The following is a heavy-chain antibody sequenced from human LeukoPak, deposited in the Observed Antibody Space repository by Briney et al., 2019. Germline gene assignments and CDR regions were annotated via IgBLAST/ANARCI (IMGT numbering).Heavy chain of an antibody. CDR1: GFTFSSYA. CDR2: ISGSGGST. D-gene: IGHD2-2*01. CDR3: AKAPDIVVVPAACYFDY. Sequence: GGSLRLSCAASGFTFSSYAMSWVRQAPGKGLEWVSAISGSGGSTYYADSVKGRFTISRDNSKNTLYLQMNSLRAEDTAVYYCAKAPDIVVVPAACYFDYWGQGTLVPVSS. V-gene: IGHV3-23*01. J-gene: IGHJ4*02.